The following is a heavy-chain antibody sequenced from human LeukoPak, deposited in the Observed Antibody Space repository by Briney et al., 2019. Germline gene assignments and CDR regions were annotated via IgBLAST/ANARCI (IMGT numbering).Heavy chain of an antibody. CDR3: AKDLSRSSSVLDY. CDR2: ISWNSGSI. V-gene: IGHV3-9*01. Sequence: GGSLRLSCAASGFTFDDYAMHWVRQAPGKGLEWVSGISWNSGSIGYADSVKGRFTISRDNAKNSLYLQMNSLRAEDTALYYCAKDLSRSSSVLDYWGQGTLVTVSS. CDR1: GFTFDDYA. J-gene: IGHJ4*02. D-gene: IGHD6-6*01.